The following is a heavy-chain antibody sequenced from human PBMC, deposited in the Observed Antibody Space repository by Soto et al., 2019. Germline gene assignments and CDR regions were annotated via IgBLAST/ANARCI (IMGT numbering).Heavy chain of an antibody. D-gene: IGHD3-3*01. J-gene: IGHJ6*03. CDR2: INHSGST. CDR1: GGSFSGYY. V-gene: IGHV4-34*01. CDR3: AREFPAYDFWSGYYPNAYYYYYMDV. Sequence: SETLSLTCAVYGGSFSGYYWSWIRQPPGKGLEWIGEINHSGSTNYNPSLKSRVTISVDTSKNQFSLKPSSVTAADTAVYYCAREFPAYDFWSGYYPNAYYYYYMDVWGKGTTVTVSS.